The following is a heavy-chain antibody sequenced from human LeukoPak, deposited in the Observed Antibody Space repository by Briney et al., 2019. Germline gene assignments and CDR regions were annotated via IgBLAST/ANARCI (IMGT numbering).Heavy chain of an antibody. CDR2: ISYDGSNK. Sequence: GGSLRLSCAASGFTFSSYAMHWVRQAPGKGLEWVAVISYDGSNKYYADSVKGRFTISRDNSKNTLYLQMNSLRAEDTAVYYCARDRSPSQYSSSWYQRVAEYFQHWGQGTLVTVSS. CDR3: ARDRSPSQYSSSWYQRVAEYFQH. D-gene: IGHD6-13*01. J-gene: IGHJ1*01. V-gene: IGHV3-30-3*01. CDR1: GFTFSSYA.